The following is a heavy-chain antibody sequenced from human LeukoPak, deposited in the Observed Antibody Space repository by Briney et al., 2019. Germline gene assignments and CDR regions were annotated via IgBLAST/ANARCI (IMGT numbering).Heavy chain of an antibody. Sequence: ASVKVSCKASGYTFTSYGISWVRQAPGQGLEWMGWISGYNGNTNYVQKFQGRVTMTRNTSISTAYMELSSLRSEDTAVYYCARAGGYCGRISCPYYFDYWGQGSLVAVSS. CDR1: GYTFTSYG. CDR3: ARAGGYCGRISCPYYFDY. V-gene: IGHV1-18*01. J-gene: IGHJ4*02. D-gene: IGHD2-15*01. CDR2: ISGYNGNT.